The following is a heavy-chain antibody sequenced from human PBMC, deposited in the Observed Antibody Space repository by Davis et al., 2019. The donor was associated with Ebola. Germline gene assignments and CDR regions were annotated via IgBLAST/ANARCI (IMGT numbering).Heavy chain of an antibody. Sequence: AASVKVSCKASGYTFTSYAMNWVQQAPGQGLDWMGCINTKTGNPTYAQGFTGRFVFSLDTSVSTAFLQISSLKAEDTAFYYCAREPYSSSWDPFDYWGQGTLVTVSS. J-gene: IGHJ4*02. CDR2: INTKTGNP. V-gene: IGHV7-4-1*02. CDR1: GYTFTSYA. CDR3: AREPYSSSWDPFDY. D-gene: IGHD6-13*01.